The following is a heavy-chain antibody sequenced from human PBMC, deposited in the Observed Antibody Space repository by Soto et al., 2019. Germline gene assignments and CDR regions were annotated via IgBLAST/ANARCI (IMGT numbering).Heavy chain of an antibody. Sequence: QVQLQQWGAGLLKPSETLSLTCAVYGGSFSGYYWSWIRQPPGKGLEWIGEINHSGSTNYNPSLKRRVTISVDTSKNQFSLKLSSVTAADTAVYYCARVTDPRDAFDIWGQGTMVTVSS. CDR1: GGSFSGYY. J-gene: IGHJ3*02. D-gene: IGHD2-8*02. CDR2: INHSGST. CDR3: ARVTDPRDAFDI. V-gene: IGHV4-34*01.